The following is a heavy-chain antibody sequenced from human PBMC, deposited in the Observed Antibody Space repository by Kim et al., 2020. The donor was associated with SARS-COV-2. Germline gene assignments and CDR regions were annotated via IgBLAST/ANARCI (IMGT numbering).Heavy chain of an antibody. D-gene: IGHD6-19*01. J-gene: IGHJ6*02. Sequence: ASVKVSCKFSGYTLTELSMHWVRQAPGKGLEWMGGFDPEDGETIYAQKFQGRVTMTEDTSTDTAYMELSSLRSEDTVVYYCATGVAVAGRSSDYYYYYGMDVWGQGTTVTVSS. CDR2: FDPEDGET. CDR1: GYTLTELS. V-gene: IGHV1-24*01. CDR3: ATGVAVAGRSSDYYYYYGMDV.